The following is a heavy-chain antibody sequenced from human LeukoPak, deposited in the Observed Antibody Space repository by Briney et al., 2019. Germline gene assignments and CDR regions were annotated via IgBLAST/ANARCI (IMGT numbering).Heavy chain of an antibody. CDR1: GFTFSDYY. D-gene: IGHD6-19*01. CDR3: ARASELLWFGGIPTYSSGWYPAS. CDR2: ISSSGSTI. J-gene: IGHJ4*02. V-gene: IGHV3-11*04. Sequence: GGSLGLSCAASGFTFSDYYMSWIRQAPGKGLEWVSYISSSGSTIYYADSVKGRFTISRDNAKNSLYLQMNSLRAEDTAVYYCARASELLWFGGIPTYSSGWYPASWGQGTLVTVSS.